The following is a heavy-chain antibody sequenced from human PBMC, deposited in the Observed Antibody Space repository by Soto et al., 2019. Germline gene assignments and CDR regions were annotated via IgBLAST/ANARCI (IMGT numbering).Heavy chain of an antibody. V-gene: IGHV3-64D*06. J-gene: IGHJ4*02. CDR1: GFTLKDSA. Sequence: EVQLVESGGGLVRPGGSLRLSCSASGFTLKDSAMHWVRQAPGRGLEQVAASTYIGGTPYYADSVKGRFTTSRDNSQNTLYLQMSSLRPEDTGVYFCVKDYSHGRFPDYWGQGTLVTVSS. CDR2: STYIGGTP. D-gene: IGHD1-26*01. CDR3: VKDYSHGRFPDY.